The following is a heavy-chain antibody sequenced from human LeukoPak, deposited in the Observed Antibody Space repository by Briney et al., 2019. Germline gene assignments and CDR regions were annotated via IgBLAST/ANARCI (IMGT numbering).Heavy chain of an antibody. Sequence: GGSLRLSCAASGFTFSSYGMHWVRQAPGKGLEWVAFIRYDGSNKYYADSVKGRFTISRDNSKNTLYLQMNSLRAEDTAVYYCAEELYYYDSSGFDYWGQGTLVTVSS. J-gene: IGHJ4*02. V-gene: IGHV3-30*02. CDR1: GFTFSSYG. CDR2: IRYDGSNK. CDR3: AEELYYYDSSGFDY. D-gene: IGHD3-22*01.